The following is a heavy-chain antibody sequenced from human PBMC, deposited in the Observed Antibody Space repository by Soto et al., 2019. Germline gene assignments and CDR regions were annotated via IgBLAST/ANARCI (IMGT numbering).Heavy chain of an antibody. CDR1: GFNFPTFW. CDR2: IYPDDSDT. J-gene: IGHJ5*02. Sequence: GESLKISCKHSGFNFPTFWIAWVRQMPGKGLEWMGTIYPDDSDTRYSPSFQGQVTISADKSIQTAYLQWGSLKASDSALYYCARRKYSSPRGGLDAWGQGPPVTVSP. CDR3: ARRKYSSPRGGLDA. D-gene: IGHD4-4*01. V-gene: IGHV5-51*01.